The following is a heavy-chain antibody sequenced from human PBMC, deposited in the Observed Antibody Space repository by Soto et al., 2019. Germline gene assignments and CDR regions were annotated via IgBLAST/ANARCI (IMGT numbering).Heavy chain of an antibody. Sequence: SVKVSCKASGGPFSSYAISWVRQAPGQRLELMGGIIPIFGTANYAQKFQGRVTITADESTSTAYMELSSLRSEDTAVYYCARDDGSGSYFYTPTSYYYGMDVWGQGTTVTVSS. D-gene: IGHD3-10*01. CDR1: GGPFSSYA. J-gene: IGHJ6*02. CDR3: ARDDGSGSYFYTPTSYYYGMDV. CDR2: IIPIFGTA. V-gene: IGHV1-69*13.